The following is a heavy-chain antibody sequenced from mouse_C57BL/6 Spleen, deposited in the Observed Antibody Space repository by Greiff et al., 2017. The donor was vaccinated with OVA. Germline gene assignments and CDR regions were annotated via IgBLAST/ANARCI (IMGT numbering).Heavy chain of an antibody. J-gene: IGHJ2*01. CDR3: ARGMVRGYFDY. Sequence: QVQLKQPGAELVMPGASVKLSCKASGYTFTSYWMHWVQQRPGQGLEWIGEIDPSDSYTNYNQKFKGKSTLTVDKSSSTAYMQLSRLTSEDSAVYYCARGMVRGYFDYWGQGTTLTVSS. CDR2: IDPSDSYT. CDR1: GYTFTSYW. D-gene: IGHD2-3*01. V-gene: IGHV1-69*01.